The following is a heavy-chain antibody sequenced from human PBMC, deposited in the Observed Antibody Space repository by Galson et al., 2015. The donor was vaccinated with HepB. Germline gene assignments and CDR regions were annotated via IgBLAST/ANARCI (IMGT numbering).Heavy chain of an antibody. D-gene: IGHD2-2*01. CDR3: ARPCTSCYPPVGAFDI. CDR2: ISSSSSYI. CDR1: GFTFSSYS. Sequence: SLRLSCAASGFTFSSYSMNWVRQAPGKGLEWVSSISSSSSYIYYADSVKGRFTISRDNAKNSLYLQMNSLRAEDTAVYYCARPCTSCYPPVGAFDIWGQGTMVTVSS. J-gene: IGHJ3*02. V-gene: IGHV3-21*01.